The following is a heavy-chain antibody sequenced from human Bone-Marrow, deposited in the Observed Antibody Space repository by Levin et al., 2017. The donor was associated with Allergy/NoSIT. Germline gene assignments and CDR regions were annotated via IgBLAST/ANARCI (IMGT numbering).Heavy chain of an antibody. CDR2: IYYSGTT. J-gene: IGHJ4*02. D-gene: IGHD3-3*01. Sequence: SETLSLTCRVSGGSISSGGYYWSWIRQHPGKGLEWIGHIYYSGTTYYNPSLKSRLTMSVDTFENQFSLKLTSVTAADTAIYYCARVKWSGYSSFFDHWGQGARVVVSS. CDR3: ARVKWSGYSSFFDH. CDR1: GGSISSGGYY. V-gene: IGHV4-31*03.